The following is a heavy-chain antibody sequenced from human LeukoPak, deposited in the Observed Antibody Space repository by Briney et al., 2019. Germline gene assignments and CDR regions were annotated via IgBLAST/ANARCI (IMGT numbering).Heavy chain of an antibody. J-gene: IGHJ6*03. V-gene: IGHV1-18*01. CDR2: ISAYNGNT. CDR3: ARGPAFTYYYGSGSYYNHYYYYYMDV. CDR1: GGTFSSYA. Sequence: ASVKVSCKASGGTFSSYAISWVRQAPGQGHEWMGWISAYNGNTNYAQKLQGRVTMTTDTSTSTAYMELRSLRSDDTAVYYCARGPAFTYYYGSGSYYNHYYYYYMDVWGKGTTVTVPS. D-gene: IGHD3-10*01.